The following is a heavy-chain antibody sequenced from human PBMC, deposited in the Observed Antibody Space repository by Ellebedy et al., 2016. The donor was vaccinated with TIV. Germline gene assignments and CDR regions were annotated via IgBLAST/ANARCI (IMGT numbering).Heavy chain of an antibody. J-gene: IGHJ5*02. V-gene: IGHV1-2*02. Sequence: ASVKVSCKASGYTFTGYYMHWVRQAPGQGLEWMGWINPNSGGKNYAQKFQGRVTMTRDTSISTAYMELSRLRSDDTAVYYCGRGPYCSGGSCYEGHWFDPWGQGTLVTVSS. CDR3: GRGPYCSGGSCYEGHWFDP. D-gene: IGHD2-15*01. CDR2: INPNSGGK. CDR1: GYTFTGYY.